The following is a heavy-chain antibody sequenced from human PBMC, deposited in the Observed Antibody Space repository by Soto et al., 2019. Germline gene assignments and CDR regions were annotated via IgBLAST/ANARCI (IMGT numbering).Heavy chain of an antibody. CDR1: GGSINSDY. J-gene: IGHJ4*02. CDR2: ITHGGST. D-gene: IGHD3-16*01. V-gene: IGHV4-59*01. CDR3: ARIPRGRARFGWFDY. Sequence: SETLSLTCIVSGGSINSDYWSWFRQPPWKRLEWIGYITHGGSTTYNPSLETRITLSIDTSRHQFSLHLSFVTAADTAVYYCARIPRGRARFGWFDYWGQGSLVTVSS.